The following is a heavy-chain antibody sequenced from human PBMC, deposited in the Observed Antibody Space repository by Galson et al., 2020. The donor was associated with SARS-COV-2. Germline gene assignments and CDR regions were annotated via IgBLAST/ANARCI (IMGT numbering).Heavy chain of an antibody. CDR2: IKPGDSDT. V-gene: IGHV5-51*01. Sequence: ESPKISCKGSGYSFTSYWIGWVRQMPGKGLGGMGNIKPGDSDTRYSPSFQGQVTIPADKSITTAYLQWSSLKASDTAMYYCATGNPVISAFDIWGQGKMVIVSS. D-gene: IGHD2-21*01. CDR3: ATGNPVISAFDI. CDR1: GYSFTSYW. J-gene: IGHJ3*02.